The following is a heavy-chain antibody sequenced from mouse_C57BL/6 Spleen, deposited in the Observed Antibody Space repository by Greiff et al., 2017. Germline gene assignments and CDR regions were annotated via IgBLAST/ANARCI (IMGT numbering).Heavy chain of an antibody. Sequence: DVQLVESGEGLVKPGGSLKLSCAASGFTFSSYAMSWVRQTPEKRLEWVAYISSGGDYIYYADTVKGRFTISRDNARNTLYLQMSSLKSEDTAMYYCTRGYDYDAMDYWGQGTSVTVSS. CDR3: TRGYDYDAMDY. CDR2: ISSGGDYI. CDR1: GFTFSSYA. J-gene: IGHJ4*01. V-gene: IGHV5-9-1*02. D-gene: IGHD2-2*01.